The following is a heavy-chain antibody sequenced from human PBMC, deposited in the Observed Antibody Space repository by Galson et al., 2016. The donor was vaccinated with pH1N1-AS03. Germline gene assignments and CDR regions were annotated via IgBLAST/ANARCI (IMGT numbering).Heavy chain of an antibody. CDR3: ATPGSYFYDSSNSFAF. Sequence: ETLSLTCAVSGYSVGRSFCWAWIRQSPGKGLEWIATIHPDGYTPYHPSLRSRVSISLDKSKNQFSLRLRSVTAADTAIYYCATPGSYFYDSSNSFAFWGQGTQVAVSS. CDR2: IHPDGYT. CDR1: GYSVGRSFC. J-gene: IGHJ4*02. V-gene: IGHV4-38-2*01. D-gene: IGHD3-22*01.